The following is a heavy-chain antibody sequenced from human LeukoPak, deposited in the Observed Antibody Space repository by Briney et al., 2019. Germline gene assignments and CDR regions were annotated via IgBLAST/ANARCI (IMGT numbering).Heavy chain of an antibody. CDR3: ARDIITSSWPRFDY. J-gene: IGHJ4*02. D-gene: IGHD6-13*01. CDR2: INPNSGGT. Sequence: GASVKVSCKASGYTFTGYYMHWVRQAPGQGLEWMGWINPNSGGTNYAQKFQGRVTMTRDTSISTAYMELSRLRSDDTAVYYCARDIITSSWPRFDYWGQGTLVTVSS. CDR1: GYTFTGYY. V-gene: IGHV1-2*02.